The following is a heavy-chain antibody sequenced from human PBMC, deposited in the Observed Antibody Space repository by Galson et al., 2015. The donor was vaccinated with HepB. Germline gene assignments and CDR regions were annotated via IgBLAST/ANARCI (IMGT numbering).Heavy chain of an antibody. CDR3: ATDVGGSTEFDP. D-gene: IGHD4-23*01. CDR1: GNSFIDYY. J-gene: IGHJ5*02. V-gene: IGHV1-69-2*01. CDR2: VDPQDGET. Sequence: VKVSCKVSGNSFIDYYIHWVQQTPGKGLEWMGFVDPQDGETLYAEKFQGRVTITADTSTDTAYMEPSRLRDEDTAGYYCATDVGGSTEFDPWGQGTLVTVSS.